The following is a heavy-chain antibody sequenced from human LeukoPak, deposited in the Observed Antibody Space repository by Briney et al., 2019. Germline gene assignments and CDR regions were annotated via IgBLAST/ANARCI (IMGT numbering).Heavy chain of an antibody. J-gene: IGHJ3*02. CDR1: GYTFTGYY. CDR2: INPNSGGT. D-gene: IGHD5-12*01. CDR3: ARKGGLPTSADDAFDI. Sequence: ASVKVSCKASGYTFTGYYMHWVRQAPGQGLEWMGWINPNSGGTNYAQKFQGRVTMTRDTSISTAYMELSRLRSDDTAVYYCARKGGLPTSADDAFDIWGQGTMVTVSS. V-gene: IGHV1-2*02.